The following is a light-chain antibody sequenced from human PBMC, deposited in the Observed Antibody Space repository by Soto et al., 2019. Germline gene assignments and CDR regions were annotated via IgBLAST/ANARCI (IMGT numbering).Light chain of an antibody. V-gene: IGKV1-12*01. CDR3: HQADSLFT. J-gene: IGKJ3*01. CDR2: GAS. Sequence: DIKMTQSPSSVSASVGDSVTITCRASQGIGTLLAWYQQKPGQAPKLLIYGASRLQSGVPSRFSGSGSGTDFTLTITSLQPEDFATYYCHQADSLFTFGPGTKVDIK. CDR1: QGIGTL.